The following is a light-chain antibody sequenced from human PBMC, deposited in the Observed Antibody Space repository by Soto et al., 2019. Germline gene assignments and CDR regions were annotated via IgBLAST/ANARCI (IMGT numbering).Light chain of an antibody. CDR2: GAS. J-gene: IGKJ1*01. CDR1: QSVSNDF. CDR3: QQYGSSRE. V-gene: IGKV3-20*01. Sequence: EIVLTQSPGILSLSPGERATLSCRASQSVSNDFLAWYQQKPGQAPRLLIYGASTRATDVPDRFSGSGSGADFTLSISRLEPEDFAVYYCQQYGSSREFGQGTKVDI.